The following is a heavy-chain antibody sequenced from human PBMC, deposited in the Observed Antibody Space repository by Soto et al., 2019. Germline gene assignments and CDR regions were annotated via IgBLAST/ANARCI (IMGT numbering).Heavy chain of an antibody. J-gene: IGHJ3*02. V-gene: IGHV3-23*01. Sequence: GGSLRLSCAASGFTFSSYAMSWVRQAPGKGLEWVSAISGSGGSTYYADSVKGRFTISRDNSKNTLYLQMNSLRAEDTAVYYCATDYLTYYDYVWGSYRYSSDAFDIWGQGTMVTVSS. CDR2: ISGSGGST. CDR3: ATDYLTYYDYVWGSYRYSSDAFDI. CDR1: GFTFSSYA. D-gene: IGHD3-16*02.